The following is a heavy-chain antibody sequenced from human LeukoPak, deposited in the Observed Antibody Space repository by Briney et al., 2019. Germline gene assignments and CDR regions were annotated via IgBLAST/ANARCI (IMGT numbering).Heavy chain of an antibody. CDR3: ARDRCFWERNSRSVDYYDSSGFTYYFDY. CDR1: GFTFSSYA. V-gene: IGHV3-30-3*01. Sequence: GGSLRLSCAASGFTFSSYAMHWVRQAPGKGLEWVAVISYDGSNKYYADSVKGRFTISRDNSKNTLYLQMNSLRAEDTAVYYCARDRCFWERNSRSVDYYDSSGFTYYFDYWGQGTLVTVSS. D-gene: IGHD3-22*01. CDR2: ISYDGSNK. J-gene: IGHJ4*02.